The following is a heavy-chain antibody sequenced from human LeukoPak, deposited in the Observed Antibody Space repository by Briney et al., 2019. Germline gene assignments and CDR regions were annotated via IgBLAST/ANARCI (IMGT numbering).Heavy chain of an antibody. CDR1: GFTFDDYA. CDR3: AKDSYSRPHGMDV. J-gene: IGHJ6*02. D-gene: IGHD6-13*01. CDR2: ISWNSGSI. Sequence: PGRSLRLSCAASGFTFDDYAMHWVRQAPGKGLEWVSGISWNSGSIGYADSVKGRFTISRDNAKNSLYLQINSLRAEDTALYYCAKDSYSRPHGMDVWGQGTTVTVSS. V-gene: IGHV3-9*01.